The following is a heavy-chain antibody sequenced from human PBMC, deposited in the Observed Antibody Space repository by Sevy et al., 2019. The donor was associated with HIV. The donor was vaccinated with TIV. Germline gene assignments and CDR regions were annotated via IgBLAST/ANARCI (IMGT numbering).Heavy chain of an antibody. CDR2: IFQSGAT. Sequence: SETLSLTCAVSGGSINSGGYSWSWIRQPPGKGLEWIGYIFQSGATYYIPSLQSRVSISVGMSKNQFSLNLRSVTAADTAWYYCARGRVGDSSSWYGAFDVWGQGTMVTVSS. CDR3: ARGRVGDSSSWYGAFDV. CDR1: GGSINSGGYS. J-gene: IGHJ3*01. D-gene: IGHD6-13*01. V-gene: IGHV4-30-2*01.